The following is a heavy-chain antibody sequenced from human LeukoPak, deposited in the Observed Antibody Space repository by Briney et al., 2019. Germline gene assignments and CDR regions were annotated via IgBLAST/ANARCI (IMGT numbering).Heavy chain of an antibody. CDR1: GFTFSSYS. Sequence: GGSLRLSCAASGFTFSSYSMNWVRQAPGKGLEWVSSISSSSGYIYYADSVKGRFTISRDNAKNSLYLQMNSLRAEDTAVYYCASRYSSGWYEGNWFDPWGQGTLVTVSS. V-gene: IGHV3-21*01. D-gene: IGHD6-19*01. CDR3: ASRYSSGWYEGNWFDP. J-gene: IGHJ5*02. CDR2: ISSSSGYI.